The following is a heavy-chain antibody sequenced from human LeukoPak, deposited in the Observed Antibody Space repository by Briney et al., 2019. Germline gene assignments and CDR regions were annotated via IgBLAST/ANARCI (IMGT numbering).Heavy chain of an antibody. CDR3: ARGSVIYCSSASCYSWFDS. V-gene: IGHV1-18*01. CDR2: ISAYRGNT. J-gene: IGHJ5*01. D-gene: IGHD2-2*01. CDR1: GYTFSSHG. Sequence: ASVKVSCKASGYTFSSHGISWVRQAPGQGLEWMGWISAYRGNTNYAQKFQGRITMTTDTSTNTVYMELRSLRSDDTAVYYCARGSVIYCSSASCYSWFDSWGQGTLVTVSS.